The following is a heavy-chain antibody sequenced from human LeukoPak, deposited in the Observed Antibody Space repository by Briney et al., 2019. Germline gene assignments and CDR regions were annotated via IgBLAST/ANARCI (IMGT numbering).Heavy chain of an antibody. V-gene: IGHV1-46*01. D-gene: IGHD6-19*01. CDR1: GYTFTNSY. CDR2: INPDGGNT. Sequence: ASVKVSCKASGYTFTNSYIHWVRQAPGQVLEWMGLINPDGGNTNYAQNFQGRVTLTRDTSTSTVYMELSSLRSEDTAIYYCARGYSSGWYGYYYYMDVWGKGTTVTISS. J-gene: IGHJ6*03. CDR3: ARGYSSGWYGYYYYMDV.